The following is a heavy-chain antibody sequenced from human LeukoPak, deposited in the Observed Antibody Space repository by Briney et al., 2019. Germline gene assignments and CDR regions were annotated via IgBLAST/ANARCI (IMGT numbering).Heavy chain of an antibody. CDR1: GYTFTSYG. Sequence: VASVKVSCKASGYTFTSYGISWVRQAPGQGLEWMGWISAYNGNTNYAQKLQGRVTMTTDTSMSTAYMELRSLRSDDTAVYYCARDLPRSGYSYGYNYWGQGTLVTVSS. V-gene: IGHV1-18*01. J-gene: IGHJ4*02. D-gene: IGHD5-18*01. CDR3: ARDLPRSGYSYGYNY. CDR2: ISAYNGNT.